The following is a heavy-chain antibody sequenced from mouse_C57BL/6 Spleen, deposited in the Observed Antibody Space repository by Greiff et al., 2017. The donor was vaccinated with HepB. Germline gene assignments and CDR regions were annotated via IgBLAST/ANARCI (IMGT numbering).Heavy chain of an antibody. Sequence: DVMLVESGGGLVKPGGSLKLSCAASGFTFSSYAMSWVRQTPEKRLEWVATISDGGSYTYYPDNVKGRFTISRDNAKNNLYLQMSHLKSEDTAMYYFARGAYYYGSRDFAYWGQGTLVTVSA. D-gene: IGHD1-1*01. CDR2: ISDGGSYT. J-gene: IGHJ3*01. CDR1: GFTFSSYA. V-gene: IGHV5-4*03. CDR3: ARGAYYYGSRDFAY.